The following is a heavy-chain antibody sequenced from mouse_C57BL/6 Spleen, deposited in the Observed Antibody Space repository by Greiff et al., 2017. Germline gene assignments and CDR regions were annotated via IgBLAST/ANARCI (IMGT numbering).Heavy chain of an antibody. CDR3: ARRAVVAPTWDY. D-gene: IGHD1-1*01. CDR2: LHPNSGST. Sequence: QVQLQQPGAELVKPGASVKLSCKASGYTFTSSWMHWVKKRPGQGLDWIGMLHPNSGSTNCNEKFKSKATLTVAQSSSTAYMQLSSLTSEDSAVYDCARRAVVAPTWDYWGQGTTLTVSS. CDR1: GYTFTSSW. V-gene: IGHV1-64*01. J-gene: IGHJ2*01.